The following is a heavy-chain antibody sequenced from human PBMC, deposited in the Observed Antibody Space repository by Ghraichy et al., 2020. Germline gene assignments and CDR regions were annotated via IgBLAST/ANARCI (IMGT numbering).Heavy chain of an antibody. D-gene: IGHD3-10*01. V-gene: IGHV4-59*01. CDR2: IYYSVST. CDR1: GGSISSYY. Sequence: SETLYLTCTVSGGSISSYYWSWIRQPPGKGLEWIGYIYYSVSTNYNPSLKSRVTISVDTSKNQFSLKLSSVTAADTAVYYCARGGGMVRGVADWYFELWGRGPLVTGSS. CDR3: ARGGGMVRGVADWYFEL. J-gene: IGHJ2*01.